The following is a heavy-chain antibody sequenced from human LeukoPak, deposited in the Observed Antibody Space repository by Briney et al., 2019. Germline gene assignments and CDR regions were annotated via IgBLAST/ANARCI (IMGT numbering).Heavy chain of an antibody. D-gene: IGHD3-3*01. CDR3: ARDHGLYYDFWSGYQNYYYYGMDV. CDR2: IYYSGST. CDR1: GGSISGGDYY. Sequence: PSQTLSLTCTVSGGSISGGDYYWSWIRQPPGKGLEWIGYIYYSGSTYYNPSLKSRVTISVDTSKNQFSLRLSSVTAADTAVYYCARDHGLYYDFWSGYQNYYYYGMDVWGQGTTVTVSS. J-gene: IGHJ6*02. V-gene: IGHV4-30-4*01.